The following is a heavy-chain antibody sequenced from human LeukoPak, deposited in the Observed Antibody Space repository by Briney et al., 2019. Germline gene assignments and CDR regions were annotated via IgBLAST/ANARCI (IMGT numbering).Heavy chain of an antibody. D-gene: IGHD3-10*01. J-gene: IGHJ6*03. CDR1: GGSISSSY. CDR3: ARIHYGSNIYRYYYMDV. CDR2: IYYSGST. V-gene: IGHV4-59*01. Sequence: SETLSLTCTVSGGSISSSYWSWIRQPPGKGLEWIGYIYYSGSTNYNPSLKSRVTISVDTSKNQFSLKVTSVTAADTAVYYCARIHYGSNIYRYYYMDVWGKGTTVIVSS.